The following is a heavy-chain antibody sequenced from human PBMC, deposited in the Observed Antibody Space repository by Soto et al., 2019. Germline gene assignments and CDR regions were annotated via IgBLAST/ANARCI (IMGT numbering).Heavy chain of an antibody. CDR3: AREILPAVSNYYYMDV. J-gene: IGHJ6*03. V-gene: IGHV3-7*01. CDR1: GFTFSSYW. CDR2: IKHDGSEK. D-gene: IGHD2-2*01. Sequence: EVQLVESEGGLVQPGGSLRLSCVASGFTFSSYWMIWVRQAPGKGLEWVANIKHDGSEKYYVDSVKGRFTISRDNAKNSLYLQMNSLGAEDTAVYYCAREILPAVSNYYYMDVWGKGTTVTVSS.